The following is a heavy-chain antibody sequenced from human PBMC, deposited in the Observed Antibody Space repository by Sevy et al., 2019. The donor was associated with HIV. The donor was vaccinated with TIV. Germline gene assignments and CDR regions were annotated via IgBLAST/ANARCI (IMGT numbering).Heavy chain of an antibody. J-gene: IGHJ4*02. CDR3: AKDWHYYDRSGDYLNYFDY. V-gene: IGHV3-23*01. D-gene: IGHD3-22*01. CDR1: GFTFTSYA. Sequence: GGSLRLSCAASGFTFTSYAMSWVRQAPGKGLEWVSAISGSARSTYYADSVKGRFTISRDNFKNTMYLLMNSLRAEDMGVYYCAKDWHYYDRSGDYLNYFDYWGQGTLVTVSS. CDR2: ISGSARST.